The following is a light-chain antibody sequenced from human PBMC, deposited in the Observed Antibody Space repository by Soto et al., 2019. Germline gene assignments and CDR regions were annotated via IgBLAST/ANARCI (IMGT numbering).Light chain of an antibody. CDR3: QQRSNWPPIT. V-gene: IGKV3-11*01. Sequence: EIVLTQSPATVSSPSGARATLSFMASQSVKTFLLWYQQRPGQAPRLLIHDASHRAAGIPARFSGSGFGTDFTLTISSLEPEDAAVYYCQQRSNWPPITFGRGTRLEIK. J-gene: IGKJ5*01. CDR2: DAS. CDR1: QSVKTF.